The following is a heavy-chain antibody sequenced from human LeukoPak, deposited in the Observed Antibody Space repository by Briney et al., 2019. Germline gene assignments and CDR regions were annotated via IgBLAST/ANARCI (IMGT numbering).Heavy chain of an antibody. V-gene: IGHV4-59*12. CDR3: ARDDSSSSNFDY. CDR2: IYYSGST. CDR1: GGSISSYY. J-gene: IGHJ4*02. D-gene: IGHD6-6*01. Sequence: SETLSLTCTVSGGSISSYYWSWIRQPPGKGLEWIGYIYYSGSTNYSPSLKSRVTISVDASKNQFSLKLSSVTAADTAVYYCARDDSSSSNFDYWGQGTLVTVSS.